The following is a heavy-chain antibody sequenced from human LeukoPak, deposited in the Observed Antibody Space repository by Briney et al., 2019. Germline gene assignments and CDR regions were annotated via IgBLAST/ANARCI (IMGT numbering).Heavy chain of an antibody. CDR2: INPNSGGT. D-gene: IGHD6-6*01. J-gene: IGHJ5*02. CDR3: AYSSSGSWFDP. V-gene: IGHV1-2*02. Sequence: ASMKVSCKASGYTFTGYYMHWVRQAPGQGLEWMGWINPNSGGTNYAQKFQGRVTITRDTSISTAYMELSRLRSDDTAVYYCAYSSSGSWFDPWGQGTLVTVSS. CDR1: GYTFTGYY.